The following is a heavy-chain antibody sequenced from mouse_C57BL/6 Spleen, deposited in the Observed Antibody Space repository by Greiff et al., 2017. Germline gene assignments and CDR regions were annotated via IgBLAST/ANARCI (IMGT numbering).Heavy chain of an antibody. CDR1: GYSITSGYY. Sequence: EVKLMESGPGLVKPSQSLSLTCSVTGYSITSGYYWNWIRQFPGNKLEWMGYISYDGSNNYNPSLKNRISITRDTSKNQFFLKLNSVTTEDTATYYCAIITDFDYWGQGTTLTVSS. CDR2: ISYDGSN. D-gene: IGHD1-1*01. J-gene: IGHJ2*01. CDR3: AIITDFDY. V-gene: IGHV3-6*01.